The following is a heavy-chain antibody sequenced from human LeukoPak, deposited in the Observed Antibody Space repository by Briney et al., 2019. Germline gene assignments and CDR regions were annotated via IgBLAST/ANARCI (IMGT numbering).Heavy chain of an antibody. CDR2: ISSSSSYI. V-gene: IGHV3-21*01. D-gene: IGHD2-2*01. CDR1: GFTFSSYS. Sequence: GGSLRLSCAASGFTFSSYSLNWVRQAPGKGLEWASSISSSSSYIYYADSVKGRFTISRDNAKNSLYLQMNSLRAEDTAVYYCARDLFPIVVVPAAIGYWGQGTLVTVSS. J-gene: IGHJ4*02. CDR3: ARDLFPIVVVPAAIGY.